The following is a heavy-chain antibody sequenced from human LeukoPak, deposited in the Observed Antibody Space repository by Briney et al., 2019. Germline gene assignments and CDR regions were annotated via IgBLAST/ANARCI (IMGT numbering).Heavy chain of an antibody. CDR3: ARRRFLRSGEDYFDY. CDR2: IYPGDSDT. D-gene: IGHD2/OR15-2a*01. Sequence: GESLKISCKGSGYSLTSYWIGWVRQMPGKGLEWMGIIYPGDSDTRYSPSFQGQVTISADKSISTAYLQWSSLKASDTAMYYCARRRFLRSGEDYFDYWGQGTLVTVSS. CDR1: GYSLTSYW. V-gene: IGHV5-51*01. J-gene: IGHJ4*02.